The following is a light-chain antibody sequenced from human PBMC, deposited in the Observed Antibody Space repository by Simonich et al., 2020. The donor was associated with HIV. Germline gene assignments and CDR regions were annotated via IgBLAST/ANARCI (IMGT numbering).Light chain of an antibody. CDR3: QQYYTIPIT. J-gene: IGKJ5*01. V-gene: IGKV4-1*01. CDR1: QSVLYSSNNKNY. Sequence: DIVMTQSPDSLAVSLGERATINCKSSQSVLYSSNNKNYLAWYQQKPGQPPKLLIYWASTRKSGVPDRLSGSGSGTDFSLTISTLQAEDVAVYYCQQYYTIPITFGQGTRLEI. CDR2: WAS.